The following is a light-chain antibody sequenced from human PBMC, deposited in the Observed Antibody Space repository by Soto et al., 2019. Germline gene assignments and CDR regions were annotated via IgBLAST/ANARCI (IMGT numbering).Light chain of an antibody. Sequence: VLTQSPGTLSLSPGERATLSCRASQSVSSNYLAWYQQKPGQAPRLLIYGASTRATGIPARFSGSGSGTEFTLTVSSLQSEDFAVYYCQQYNNWPETFGQGTKVDIK. CDR3: QQYNNWPET. V-gene: IGKV3-15*01. J-gene: IGKJ1*01. CDR2: GAS. CDR1: QSVSSN.